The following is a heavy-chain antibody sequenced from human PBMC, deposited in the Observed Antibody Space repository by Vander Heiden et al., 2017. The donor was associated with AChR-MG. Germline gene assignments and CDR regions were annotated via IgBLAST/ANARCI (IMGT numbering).Heavy chain of an antibody. CDR3: AREVGTSSYYYYYGMDV. CDR2: IIPILGIA. J-gene: IGHJ6*02. V-gene: IGHV1-69*08. CDR1: GGTFSSYT. Sequence: QVQLVQSGAEVKKPGSSVKVSCKASGGTFSSYTISWVRQAPGQGLEWMGRIIPILGIANYAQKFQGRVTITAEKSTSTAYMELSSLRSEDTAVYYCAREVGTSSYYYYYGMDVWGQGTTVTVSS. D-gene: IGHD2-2*01.